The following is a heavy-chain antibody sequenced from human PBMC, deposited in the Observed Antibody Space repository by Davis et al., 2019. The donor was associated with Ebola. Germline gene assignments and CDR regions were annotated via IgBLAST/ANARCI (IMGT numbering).Heavy chain of an antibody. CDR3: ARYAAGYCSSTSCYTHNWFDP. CDR2: IYPGDSDT. J-gene: IGHJ5*02. D-gene: IGHD2-2*02. Sequence: GESLKISCKGSGYSFTSYWIGWVRQMPGKGLEWIGFIYPGDSDTRYSPSFQGQVTISADKSISTAYLQWSSLKASDTAMYYCARYAAGYCSSTSCYTHNWFDPWGQGTLVTVSS. CDR1: GYSFTSYW. V-gene: IGHV5-51*01.